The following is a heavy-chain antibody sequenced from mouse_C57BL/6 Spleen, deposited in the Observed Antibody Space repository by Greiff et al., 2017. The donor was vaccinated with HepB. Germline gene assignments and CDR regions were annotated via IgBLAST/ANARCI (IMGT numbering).Heavy chain of an antibody. J-gene: IGHJ2*01. Sequence: DVQLQESGPGLVKPSQSLSLTCSVTGYSITSGYYWNWIRQFPGNKLEWMGYISYDGSNNYNPSLKNRISITRDTSKNQFFLKLNSVTTEDTATYYCARHPGTGYWGQGTTLTVSS. CDR2: ISYDGSN. CDR1: GYSITSGYY. CDR3: ARHPGTGY. V-gene: IGHV3-6*01. D-gene: IGHD4-1*01.